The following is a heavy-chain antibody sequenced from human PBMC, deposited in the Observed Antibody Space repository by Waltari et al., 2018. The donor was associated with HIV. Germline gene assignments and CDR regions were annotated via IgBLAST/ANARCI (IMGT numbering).Heavy chain of an antibody. J-gene: IGHJ5*02. CDR3: ARSVYHCTGGVCFVESLPYNWFDP. CDR2: IYYSGST. CDR1: GGSISSSSYY. D-gene: IGHD2-8*02. V-gene: IGHV4-39*01. Sequence: QLQLQESGPGLVKPSETLSLTCTVSGGSISSSSYYWGWIRQPPGKGLEWIGSIYYSGSTYYNPSLKSRVTISVDTSKNQFSLKLSSVTAADTAVYYCARSVYHCTGGVCFVESLPYNWFDPWGQGTLVTVSS.